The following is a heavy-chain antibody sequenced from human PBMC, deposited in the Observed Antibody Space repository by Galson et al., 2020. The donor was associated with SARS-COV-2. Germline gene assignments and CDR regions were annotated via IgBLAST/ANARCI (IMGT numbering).Heavy chain of an antibody. CDR3: ARDRAAYYFDY. CDR2: ISSSSSTI. V-gene: IGHV3-48*04. CDR1: GFTFSSYS. J-gene: IGHJ4*02. Sequence: GESLKISCAASGFTFSSYSVNWLRQAPGKGLEWVSYISSSSSTIYYADSVKGRFTISRDNAKNSLYLQINSLRAEDTAVYYCARDRAAYYFDYWGQGTLVTVSS.